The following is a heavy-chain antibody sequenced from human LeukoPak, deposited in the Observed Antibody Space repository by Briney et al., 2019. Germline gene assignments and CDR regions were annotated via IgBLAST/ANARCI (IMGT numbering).Heavy chain of an antibody. CDR3: ARASRGLLWFGELSYFDY. J-gene: IGHJ4*02. V-gene: IGHV1-69*06. CDR1: GGTFSSYA. Sequence: ASVKVSCKASGGTFSSYAISWVRQAPGQGLEWMGGIIPIFGTANYAQKFQGRVTITADKSTSTAYMELSSLRSEDTAVYYCARASRGLLWFGELSYFDYWGQGTLVTVFS. D-gene: IGHD3-10*01. CDR2: IIPIFGTA.